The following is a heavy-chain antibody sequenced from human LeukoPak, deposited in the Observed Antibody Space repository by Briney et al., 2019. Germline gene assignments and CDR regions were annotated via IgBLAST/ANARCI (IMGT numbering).Heavy chain of an antibody. CDR2: ISFDGSDK. CDR3: ASYSYGYTPPSPFDY. V-gene: IGHV3-30*04. CDR1: GFTFSSYA. J-gene: IGHJ4*02. Sequence: GRSLRLSCAASGFTFSSYAMHWVRQAPGKGLEWVAVISFDGSDKYYADSMKGRFTISRDNSKNTLYLQMNSLRAEDTAVYYCASYSYGYTPPSPFDYWGQGTLVTVSS. D-gene: IGHD5-18*01.